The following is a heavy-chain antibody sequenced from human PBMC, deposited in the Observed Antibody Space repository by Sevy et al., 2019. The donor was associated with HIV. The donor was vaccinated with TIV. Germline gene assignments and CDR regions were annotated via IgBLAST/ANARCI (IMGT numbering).Heavy chain of an antibody. CDR3: AKTPFMDFWNDYYSFYFDF. D-gene: IGHD3-3*01. Sequence: GGSLRLSCAATGFNFNNYAMTWVRQAPGKGLEWVSGISFSGSKTYYAESVKGRFSISRDPSKNTLYLQMNYVRVADTAVYFCAKTPFMDFWNDYYSFYFDFWGQGTLVTVSS. V-gene: IGHV3-23*01. J-gene: IGHJ4*02. CDR1: GFNFNNYA. CDR2: ISFSGSKT.